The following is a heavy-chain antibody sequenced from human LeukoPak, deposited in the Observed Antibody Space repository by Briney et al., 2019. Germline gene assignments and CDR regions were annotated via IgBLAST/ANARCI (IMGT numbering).Heavy chain of an antibody. J-gene: IGHJ4*02. Sequence: ASVKVSCKASGYTFTSYGISWVRQAPGQGLEWMGWISAYNGNTNYAQKLQGRVTMTTDTSTSTAYMELRSLRSDDTAVDYCARDDLVNDSPTIDYWGQGTLVTVSS. D-gene: IGHD3-22*01. CDR3: ARDDLVNDSPTIDY. CDR1: GYTFTSYG. V-gene: IGHV1-18*01. CDR2: ISAYNGNT.